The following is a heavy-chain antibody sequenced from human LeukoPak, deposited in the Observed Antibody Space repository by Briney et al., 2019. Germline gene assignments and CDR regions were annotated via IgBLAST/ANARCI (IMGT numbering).Heavy chain of an antibody. J-gene: IGHJ4*02. CDR1: GYSFTSYW. CDR2: IYPGDSDT. V-gene: IGHV5-51*01. Sequence: KDGESLKISCKGSGYSFTSYWIGWVRQMPGKGLEWMGIIYPGDSDTRYSPSFQGQVTISADKSISTAYLQWSSLKASDTAMYYCARHGEMATARAPFDYWGQGTLVTVSS. CDR3: ARHGEMATARAPFDY. D-gene: IGHD5-24*01.